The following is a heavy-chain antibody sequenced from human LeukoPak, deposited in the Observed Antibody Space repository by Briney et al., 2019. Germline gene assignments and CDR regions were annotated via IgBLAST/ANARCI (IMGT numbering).Heavy chain of an antibody. J-gene: IGHJ4*02. CDR1: GGTFSSYA. D-gene: IGHD3-9*01. CDR3: ASEQGGLRYFDWLLYY. Sequence: SVKVSCKASGGTFSSYAISWVRQAPGQGLEWMGRIIPILGIANYAQKFQGRVTITADKSTSTAYMELSSLRSEDTAVYYCASEQGGLRYFDWLLYYWGQGTLVTVSS. V-gene: IGHV1-69*04. CDR2: IIPILGIA.